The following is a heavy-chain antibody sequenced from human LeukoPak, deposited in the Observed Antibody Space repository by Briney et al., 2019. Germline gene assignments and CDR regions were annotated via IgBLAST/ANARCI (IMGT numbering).Heavy chain of an antibody. CDR1: GFTFSSYS. D-gene: IGHD2-21*01. CDR3: ARPAYCGGNCYYFPDY. CDR2: ISSSSSYI. V-gene: IGHV3-21*01. Sequence: GGSLRLSCAASGFTFSSYSMNWVRQAPGKGLEWVSSISSSSSYIYYADSVKGRATISRDNAKNSLYLQMNSLRAEDTGVYYCARPAYCGGNCYYFPDYWGQGTLVTVSS. J-gene: IGHJ4*02.